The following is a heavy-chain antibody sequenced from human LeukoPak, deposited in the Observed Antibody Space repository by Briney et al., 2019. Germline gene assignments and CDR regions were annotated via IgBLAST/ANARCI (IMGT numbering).Heavy chain of an antibody. Sequence: SETLSPTCTVSGGSINSGNYYWGWIRQPPGKGLEWIGSIYSSGSTYYNPSLKSRVTISVDTSKNQFSLKLNSVTAADTAVYYCARSGSGYLRYYDYWGQGTLVTVSS. CDR3: ARSGSGYLRYYDY. D-gene: IGHD5-12*01. V-gene: IGHV4-39*07. J-gene: IGHJ4*02. CDR2: IYSSGST. CDR1: GGSINSGNYY.